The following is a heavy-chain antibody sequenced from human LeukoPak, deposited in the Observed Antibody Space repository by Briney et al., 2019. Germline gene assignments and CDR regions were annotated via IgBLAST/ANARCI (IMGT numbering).Heavy chain of an antibody. Sequence: GGSLRLSCAASGFTVSSNYMSWVRQAPGKGLEWGSVIYSGGSTYYADSVKGRFTISRDNSKNTLYLQMNSLRAEDTAVYYCARLDDMAFDYWGQGTLVTVSS. CDR3: ARLDDMAFDY. J-gene: IGHJ4*02. CDR2: IYSGGST. CDR1: GFTVSSNY. D-gene: IGHD3-22*01. V-gene: IGHV3-53*01.